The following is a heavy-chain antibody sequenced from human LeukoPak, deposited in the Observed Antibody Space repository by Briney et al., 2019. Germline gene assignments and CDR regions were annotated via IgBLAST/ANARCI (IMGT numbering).Heavy chain of an antibody. CDR1: GFTFGSYW. J-gene: IGHJ4*02. CDR2: IKHDGSEK. V-gene: IGHV3-7*01. D-gene: IGHD3-22*01. Sequence: GGSLRLSCAVSGFTFGSYWMSWVRQAPGKGLEWVANIKHDGSEKYFVDSVKGRFTVSRDNAKNSLYLQMDSLRVEDTAVYYCAKDPGDYYDSSGYYFDYWGQGTLVTVSS. CDR3: AKDPGDYYDSSGYYFDY.